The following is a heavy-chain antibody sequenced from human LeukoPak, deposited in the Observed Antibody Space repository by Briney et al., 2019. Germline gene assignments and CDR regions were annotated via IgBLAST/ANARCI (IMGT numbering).Heavy chain of an antibody. Sequence: GGSLRLSCAASGFTFSSYSMNWVRQAPGKGLEWVSSISSSSSYIYYADSVKGRFTISRDNAKNSLYLQMNSLRAEDTAVYYCAGGRGGRQLERRRTADYWGQGTLVTVSS. CDR3: AGGRGGRQLERRRTADY. D-gene: IGHD1-1*01. CDR2: ISSSSSYI. J-gene: IGHJ4*02. CDR1: GFTFSSYS. V-gene: IGHV3-21*01.